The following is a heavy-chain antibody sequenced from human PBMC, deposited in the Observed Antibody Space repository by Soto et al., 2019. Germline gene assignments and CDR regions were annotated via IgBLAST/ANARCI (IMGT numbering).Heavy chain of an antibody. D-gene: IGHD6-19*01. CDR2: VYYTGST. J-gene: IGHJ4*02. Sequence: PSETLSLTCSVSGGSIGGSYWSWIRQSPGKGLEWLGYVYYTGSTNYSPSLRSRVSISVDTSKNEFSLRLSSVTAADTAVYFCARSVAVPGAHIDYWGQGTQVT. CDR1: GGSIGGSY. CDR3: ARSVAVPGAHIDY. V-gene: IGHV4-59*01.